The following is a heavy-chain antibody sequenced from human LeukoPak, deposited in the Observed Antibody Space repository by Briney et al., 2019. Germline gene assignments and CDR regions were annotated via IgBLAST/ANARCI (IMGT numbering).Heavy chain of an antibody. Sequence: ASVKVSCKASGGTFSSYAISWVRQAPGQGLEWMGGIIPIFGTANYAQKFQGRVTITTDESTSTAYMELSSLRSEDTAVYYCARGQDTAYNRFDPWGQGTLVTVSS. J-gene: IGHJ5*02. CDR1: GGTFSSYA. CDR2: IIPIFGTA. D-gene: IGHD5-18*01. CDR3: ARGQDTAYNRFDP. V-gene: IGHV1-69*05.